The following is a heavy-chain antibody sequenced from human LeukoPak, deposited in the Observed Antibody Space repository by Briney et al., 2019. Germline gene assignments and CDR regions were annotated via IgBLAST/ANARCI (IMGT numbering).Heavy chain of an antibody. CDR3: ARESRSAFDY. V-gene: IGHV3-48*03. J-gene: IGHJ4*02. CDR2: ISSSGSSI. CDR1: GFTFSNYE. D-gene: IGHD2-15*01. Sequence: GGSLRLSCAASGFTFSNYEMNWVRQAPGKGLEWVSYISSSGSSIHYADSVKGRFTISRDNAKNSVYLQMNSLRAEDTALYYCARESRSAFDYWGQGIMVTVSP.